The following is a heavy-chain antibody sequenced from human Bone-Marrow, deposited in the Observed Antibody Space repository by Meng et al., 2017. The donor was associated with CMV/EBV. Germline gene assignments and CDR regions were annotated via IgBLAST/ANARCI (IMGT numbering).Heavy chain of an antibody. V-gene: IGHV4-59*01. Sequence: SETLSLTCTVSGGSISSYYWSWIRQPPGKGLEWIGYIYYSGSTNYNPSLKGRVTISVDTSKNQFSLKLRSVTAADTAVYYCARARLYCSSTSCQYYGMDVWGQGTTVTVSS. CDR3: ARARLYCSSTSCQYYGMDV. D-gene: IGHD2-2*01. CDR2: IYYSGST. CDR1: GGSISSYY. J-gene: IGHJ6*02.